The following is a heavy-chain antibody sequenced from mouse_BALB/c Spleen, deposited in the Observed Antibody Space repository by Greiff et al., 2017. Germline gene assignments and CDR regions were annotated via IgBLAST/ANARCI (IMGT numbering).Heavy chain of an antibody. D-gene: IGHD3-3*01. CDR1: GYTFTDYE. V-gene: IGHV1-15*01. CDR2: IDPETGGT. CDR3: TRRGRGGFAY. J-gene: IGHJ3*01. Sequence: VQLVESGAELVRPGASVTLSCKASGYTFTDYEMHWVKQTPVHGLEWIGAIDPETGGTAYNQKFKGKATLTADKSSSTAYMELRSLTSEDSAVYYCTRRGRGGFAYWGQGTLVTVSA.